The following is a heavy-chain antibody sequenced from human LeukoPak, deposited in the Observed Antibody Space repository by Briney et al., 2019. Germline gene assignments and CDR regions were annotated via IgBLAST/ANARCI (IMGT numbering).Heavy chain of an antibody. CDR2: INSDGSST. Sequence: GGSLRLSCAASGFTFSSSAMSWLRQAPGKGLVWVSLINSDGSSTNYADSVKGRFTISRDNAKNTLYLQVNSLRADDTAVYYCARHLGTYSDHWGQGTLVTVSP. CDR1: GFTFSSSA. D-gene: IGHD7-27*01. V-gene: IGHV3-74*01. J-gene: IGHJ4*02. CDR3: ARHLGTYSDH.